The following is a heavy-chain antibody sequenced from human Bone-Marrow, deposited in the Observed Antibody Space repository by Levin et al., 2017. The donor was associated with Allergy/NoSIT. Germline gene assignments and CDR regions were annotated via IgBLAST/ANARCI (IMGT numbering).Heavy chain of an antibody. V-gene: IGHV3-7*01. CDR3: AGDRGYGPDYDY. J-gene: IGHJ4*02. Sequence: GGSLRLSCATSGLTFRDYWMSWVRQAPGKGLEWVANIKEDASEKKYVDSVKGRFTISRDNAKNSLYLQMNSLRAEDTAVYYCAGDRGYGPDYDYWGQGTLVTVSS. CDR2: IKEDASEK. D-gene: IGHD5-18*01. CDR1: GLTFRDYW.